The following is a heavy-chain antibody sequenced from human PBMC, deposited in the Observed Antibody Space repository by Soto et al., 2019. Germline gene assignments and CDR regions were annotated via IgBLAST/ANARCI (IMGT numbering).Heavy chain of an antibody. CDR2: IYYSGST. J-gene: IGHJ4*02. Sequence: TMSENWSITSASVIRPTYYWSWIRKHPGKGLEWIGYIYYSGSTNYNPSLKSRVTISVDTSKNQFSLKLSSVTAADTAVYYCAREGGQGLVSDYWGQGTLVTVS. CDR1: SASVIRPTYY. D-gene: IGHD6-19*01. V-gene: IGHV4-61*01. CDR3: AREGGQGLVSDY.